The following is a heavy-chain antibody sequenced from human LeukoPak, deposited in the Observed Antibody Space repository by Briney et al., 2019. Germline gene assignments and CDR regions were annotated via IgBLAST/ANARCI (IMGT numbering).Heavy chain of an antibody. D-gene: IGHD2/OR15-2a*01. CDR2: IIHDGSST. Sequence: PGGSLRLSCVASGFTFSYYWMHWVRQAPGKGLVWVSRIIHDGSSTTYADSVKGRFTISRDNAKNTLYLQMNSLRAEDTAVYYCARAPYTTGRGYYFDYWGQGTLVTVSS. J-gene: IGHJ4*02. CDR3: ARAPYTTGRGYYFDY. V-gene: IGHV3-74*01. CDR1: GFTFSYYW.